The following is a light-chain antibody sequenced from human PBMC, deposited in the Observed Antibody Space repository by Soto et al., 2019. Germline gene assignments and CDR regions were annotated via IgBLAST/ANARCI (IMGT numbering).Light chain of an antibody. V-gene: IGKV1-5*03. CDR1: QTISSW. J-gene: IGKJ1*01. CDR3: QHYNSYSEA. Sequence: DILMTQSPSSLSASIGDRVTITCRASQTISSWLAWYQQKPGKAPKLLIYKASTLKSGVPSRFSGSGSGTEFTLTISSLQPDDFETYYCQHYNSYSEALGQGTKVDIK. CDR2: KAS.